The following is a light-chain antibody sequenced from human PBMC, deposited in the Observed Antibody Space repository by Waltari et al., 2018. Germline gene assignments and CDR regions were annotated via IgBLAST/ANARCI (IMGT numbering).Light chain of an antibody. CDR3: GQGTKVPYS. V-gene: IGKV2-30*02. CDR1: QSFVHSDGNTY. Sequence: DVVMTQSPLSLPITPGQPASISCRSSQSFVHSDGNTYLSWYQQKPGQPPRLLIYKVSNRDCGVPDRFSGSGAGTDFTLKISRVEAEDVGVYYCGQGTKVPYSFGQGTKVEIK. CDR2: KVS. J-gene: IGKJ2*03.